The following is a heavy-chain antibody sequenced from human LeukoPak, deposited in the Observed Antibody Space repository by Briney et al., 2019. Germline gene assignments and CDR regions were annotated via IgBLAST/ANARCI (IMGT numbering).Heavy chain of an antibody. V-gene: IGHV3-21*01. CDR2: ISSSSSYI. J-gene: IGHJ4*02. CDR1: GFTFSSYS. D-gene: IGHD2-21*02. Sequence: NPGGSLRLSCAASGFTFSSYSMNWVRQAPGKGLEWVSSISSSSSYIYYADSVKGRFTISRDNAKNSLYLQMNSLRAEDTAVYYCARIASYCGGDCHPTDDYWGQGTLVTVSS. CDR3: ARIASYCGGDCHPTDDY.